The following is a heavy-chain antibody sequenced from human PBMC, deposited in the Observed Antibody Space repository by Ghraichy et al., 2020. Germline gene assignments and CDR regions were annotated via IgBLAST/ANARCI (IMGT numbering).Heavy chain of an antibody. CDR1: GFTFSSSA. CDR3: ATERIVGVYFDY. Sequence: GGSLRLSCTASGFTFSSSAMHWVRQAPGKGLDWVAVISNDGSLKYYADSVRGRFTISRDNSKKTLYLEMDSLRPEDAAMYYCATERIVGVYFDYWGQGALVTVSA. V-gene: IGHV3-30*04. J-gene: IGHJ4*02. D-gene: IGHD3-10*01. CDR2: ISNDGSLK.